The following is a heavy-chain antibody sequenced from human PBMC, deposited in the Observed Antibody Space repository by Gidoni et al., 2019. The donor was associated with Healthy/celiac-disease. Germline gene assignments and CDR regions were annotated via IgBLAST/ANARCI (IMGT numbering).Heavy chain of an antibody. V-gene: IGHV4-34*01. D-gene: IGHD3-10*01. Sequence: QVQLQQWGAGRLKPSETLSLTCAVYGGSFSGYYWSWIRQPPGKGLEWIGEINHSGSTNYNPSLKSRATISVDTSKNQFSLKLSSVTAADTAVYYCARGYGSGSYRTDYWGQGTLVTVSS. CDR3: ARGYGSGSYRTDY. CDR1: GGSFSGYY. CDR2: INHSGST. J-gene: IGHJ4*02.